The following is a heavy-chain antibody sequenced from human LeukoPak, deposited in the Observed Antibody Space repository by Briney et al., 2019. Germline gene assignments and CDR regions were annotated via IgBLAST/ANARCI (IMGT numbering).Heavy chain of an antibody. J-gene: IGHJ6*02. CDR3: ARDLYSQSVFYYYYYGMDV. D-gene: IGHD4-11*01. V-gene: IGHV3-23*01. CDR2: ISGSGGST. Sequence: PGGSLRLSCAASGFTFSSYAMSWVRQAPGKGLEWVSAISGSGGSTYYADSVKGRFTISRDNSKNTLYLQMNSLRAEDTAVYYCARDLYSQSVFYYYYYGMDVWGQGTTVTVSS. CDR1: GFTFSSYA.